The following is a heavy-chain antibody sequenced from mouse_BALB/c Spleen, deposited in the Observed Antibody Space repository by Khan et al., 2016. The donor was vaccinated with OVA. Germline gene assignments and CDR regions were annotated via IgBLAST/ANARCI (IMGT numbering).Heavy chain of an antibody. V-gene: IGHV2-6*02. CDR3: ARWFDGYSSLYAMDY. D-gene: IGHD2-3*01. J-gene: IGHJ4*01. CDR1: GFSLTTYG. Sequence: QVQLQQSGPGLVAPSQSLSITCTVSGFSLTTYGVHWVRQPPGKGLEWLVVIWSDGSTNYNSVLKSRLSISKDNSKSQVFLKMNSLQTDDTVMYYCARWFDGYSSLYAMDYWGQGTSVTVSS. CDR2: IWSDGST.